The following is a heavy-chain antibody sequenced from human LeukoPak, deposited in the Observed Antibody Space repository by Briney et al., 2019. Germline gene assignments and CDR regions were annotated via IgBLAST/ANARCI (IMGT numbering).Heavy chain of an antibody. CDR2: IYYSGST. J-gene: IGHJ3*02. D-gene: IGHD5-18*01. V-gene: IGHV4-59*01. Sequence: SETLSLTCTVSGGSISSYYWSWIRQPPGKGLEWIGYIYYSGSTNYNPSLKSRVTISVDASKNQFSLKLSSVTAADTAVYYCAREGYGPRSAFDIWGQGTMVTVSS. CDR3: AREGYGPRSAFDI. CDR1: GGSISSYY.